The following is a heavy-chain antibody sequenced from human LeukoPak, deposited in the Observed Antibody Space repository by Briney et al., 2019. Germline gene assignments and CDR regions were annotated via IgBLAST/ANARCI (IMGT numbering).Heavy chain of an antibody. CDR1: GGSISSGDYY. D-gene: IGHD3-16*01. CDR2: IYYSGST. J-gene: IGHJ4*02. Sequence: PSQTLSLTCTVSGGSISSGDYYWSWIRQPPGKGLEWIGYIYYSGSTYYNPSLKSRVTISVDTSKSQFSLRLSSVTAADTAVYYCARENPIRGGYFDYWGQGTLVTVSS. V-gene: IGHV4-30-4*01. CDR3: ARENPIRGGYFDY.